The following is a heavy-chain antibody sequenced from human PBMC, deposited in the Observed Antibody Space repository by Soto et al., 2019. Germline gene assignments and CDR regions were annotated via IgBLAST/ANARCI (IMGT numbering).Heavy chain of an antibody. CDR3: VKDRMIFGVAPLYAFDI. V-gene: IGHV3-23*01. J-gene: IGHJ3*02. CDR1: GFTFSSYA. Sequence: PGGSLRLSCAASGFTFSSYAMSWVRQAPGKGLEWVSAISGSGGSTYYADSVKGRFTISRDNSKNMLYLQMNSLRAEDTAVYFFVKDRMIFGVAPLYAFDIWGQGTMVTV. CDR2: ISGSGGST. D-gene: IGHD3-3*01.